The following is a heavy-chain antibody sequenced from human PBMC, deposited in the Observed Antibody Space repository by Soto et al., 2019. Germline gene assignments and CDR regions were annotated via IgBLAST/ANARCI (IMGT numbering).Heavy chain of an antibody. Sequence: QVQLVESGGGVVQPGRSLRLSCAASGFTFSSYGMHWVRQAPGKGLEWVAVISYDGSNKYYADSVKGRFTISRDNSKNTLYLQMNSLRAEDTAVYYCAKCRAEWLFLADYRGQGTLVTVSS. CDR3: AKCRAEWLFLADY. V-gene: IGHV3-30*18. J-gene: IGHJ4*02. D-gene: IGHD3-3*01. CDR2: ISYDGSNK. CDR1: GFTFSSYG.